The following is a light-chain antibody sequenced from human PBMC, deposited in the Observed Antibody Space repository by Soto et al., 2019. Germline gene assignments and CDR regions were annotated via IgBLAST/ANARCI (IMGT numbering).Light chain of an antibody. CDR3: QQYYSYPS. Sequence: AIRLPHSPSSFFASQGTRFTITCRASQGISSYLAWYQRKPGKAPKLLIYAASTLQSGVPSRFSGSGSGTDFTLTISCLQSEDFAAYYCQQYYSYPSFGQGTKVDIK. V-gene: IGKV1-8*01. J-gene: IGKJ1*01. CDR1: QGISSY. CDR2: AAS.